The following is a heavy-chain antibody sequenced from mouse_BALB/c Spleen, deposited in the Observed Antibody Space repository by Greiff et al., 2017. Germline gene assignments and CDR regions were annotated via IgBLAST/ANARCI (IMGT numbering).Heavy chain of an antibody. D-gene: IGHD2-10*02. CDR1: GYAFTNYL. CDR3: ARSGYGNYGGCDY. Sequence: QVQLQQSGAELVRPGTSVKVSCKASGYAFTNYLIEWVKQRPGQGLEWIGVINPGSGGTNYNEKFKGKATLTADKSSSTAYMQLSSLTSDDSAVYFCARSGYGNYGGCDYWGQGTTLTVSS. V-gene: IGHV1-54*01. CDR2: INPGSGGT. J-gene: IGHJ2*01.